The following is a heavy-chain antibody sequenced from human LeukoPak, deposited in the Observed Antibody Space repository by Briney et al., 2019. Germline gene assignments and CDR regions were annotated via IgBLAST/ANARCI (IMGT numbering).Heavy chain of an antibody. Sequence: GGSLRLSCAASGFTFSSYGLHWVRQAPGKGLEWVAVISYDGSNKYYADSVKGRFTISRDNSKNTLYLQMNSLRAEDTAVYYCAKDQGYSYTPNFDYWGQGTLVTVPS. D-gene: IGHD5-18*01. J-gene: IGHJ4*02. CDR1: GFTFSSYG. CDR3: AKDQGYSYTPNFDY. V-gene: IGHV3-30*18. CDR2: ISYDGSNK.